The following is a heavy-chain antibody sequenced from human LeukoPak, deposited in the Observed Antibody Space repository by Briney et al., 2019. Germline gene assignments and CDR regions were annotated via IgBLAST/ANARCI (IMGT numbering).Heavy chain of an antibody. CDR3: ARGGSSGWAHYSAY. CDR1: GFTFSSYG. CDR2: IAYDGSNI. V-gene: IGHV3-30*03. J-gene: IGHJ4*02. Sequence: GGSLRLSCAASGFTFSSYGMHWVRQAPGKGLEWVAVIAYDGSNIYYADSVKGRFSISRDNSKNTLYLQMNSLRPEDTAVYYCARGGSSGWAHYSAYWGQGTLVTVSS. D-gene: IGHD6-19*01.